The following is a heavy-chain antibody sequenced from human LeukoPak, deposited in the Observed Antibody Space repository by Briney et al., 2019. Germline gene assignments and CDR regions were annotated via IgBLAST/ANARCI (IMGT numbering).Heavy chain of an antibody. CDR2: IYYSGST. Sequence: SETLSLTCTVSGGSISSYYWSWIRQPPGKGLEWIGYIYYSGSTNYNPSLKSRVTISVDTSKNQFSLKLSSVTAADTAVYYCARLSYYDILTGSNDAFDIWGQGTMVTVSS. CDR1: GGSISSYY. CDR3: ARLSYYDILTGSNDAFDI. D-gene: IGHD3-9*01. J-gene: IGHJ3*02. V-gene: IGHV4-59*08.